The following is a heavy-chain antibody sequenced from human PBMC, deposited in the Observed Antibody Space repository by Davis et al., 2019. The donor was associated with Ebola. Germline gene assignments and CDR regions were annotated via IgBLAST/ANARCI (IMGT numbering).Heavy chain of an antibody. CDR1: GYSLTELS. CDR3: ARDTRDGYNPNFDY. Sequence: ASVKVSCKVSGYSLTELSMHWVRQAPGEGLEWMGSFDPEDGETIYAQKFQGRVTMTRDTSTSTVYMELSSLRSEDTAVYYCARDTRDGYNPNFDYWGQGTLVTVSS. D-gene: IGHD5-24*01. CDR2: FDPEDGET. V-gene: IGHV1-24*01. J-gene: IGHJ4*02.